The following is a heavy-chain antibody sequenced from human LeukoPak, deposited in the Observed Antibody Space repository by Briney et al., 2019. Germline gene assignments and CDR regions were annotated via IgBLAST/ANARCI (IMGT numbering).Heavy chain of an antibody. CDR1: GFSFSSYA. CDR2: VSGSGGST. J-gene: IGHJ6*02. CDR3: AKALSVERSWYYYGMDV. V-gene: IGHV3-23*01. D-gene: IGHD6-13*01. Sequence: GGSLRLSCAASGFSFSSYAMSWVRQAPGKGLEWVSAVSGSGGSTYYADSVKGRFTISRDNSKNTLYLQMNSLRAEDTAVYYCAKALSVERSWYYYGMDVWGQGTTVTVSS.